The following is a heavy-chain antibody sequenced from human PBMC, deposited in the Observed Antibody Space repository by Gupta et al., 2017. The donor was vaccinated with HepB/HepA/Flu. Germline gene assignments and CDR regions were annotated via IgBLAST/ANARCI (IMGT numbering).Heavy chain of an antibody. CDR2: ISYDGNYK. Sequence: QIQLLESGGGVVHPGSSLRLSCAVSGFTFSDYPMHWVRQAPGKGLDWVTVISYDGNYKHYADSVKGRFTVSRDNSNSTLYLQMNSLRPDDTAIYYCASRQWDHDYWGQGTLVTVSS. CDR1: GFTFSDYP. J-gene: IGHJ4*02. V-gene: IGHV3-30*14. CDR3: ASRQWDHDY. D-gene: IGHD1-26*01.